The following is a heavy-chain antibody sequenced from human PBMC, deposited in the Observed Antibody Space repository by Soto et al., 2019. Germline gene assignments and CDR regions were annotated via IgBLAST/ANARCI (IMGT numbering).Heavy chain of an antibody. CDR1: GYSFTSYW. CDR2: IYPGDSDT. D-gene: IGHD6-19*01. V-gene: IGHV5-51*01. CDR3: ARLFDTSGWYDY. J-gene: IGHJ4*02. Sequence: PGESLKISCKGSGYSFTSYWIGWVRQMPGKGLGRMGIIYPGDSDTRYSPSFQGQVTISADKSITTTYLQWSSLKASDTAIYYCARLFDTSGWYDYWGQGTLVTVSS.